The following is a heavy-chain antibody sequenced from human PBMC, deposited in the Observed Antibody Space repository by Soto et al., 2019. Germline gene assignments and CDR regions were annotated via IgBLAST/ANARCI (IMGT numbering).Heavy chain of an antibody. CDR3: ARDSTAFVFDY. D-gene: IGHD2-2*01. Sequence: QVQLQESGPGRVKPSETLSLTCTVSGDSVRSGSFYWSWIRQPPGKGLEWIGYIYYTGRTSYNPSLKRRVTISIDPSKNHLALNLTSVTAADTAIYYCARDSTAFVFDYWGQGALVTVSS. CDR1: GDSVRSGSFY. V-gene: IGHV4-61*03. CDR2: IYYTGRT. J-gene: IGHJ4*02.